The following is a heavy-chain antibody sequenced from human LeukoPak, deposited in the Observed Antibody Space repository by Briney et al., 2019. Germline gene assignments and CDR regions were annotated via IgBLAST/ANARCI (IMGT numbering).Heavy chain of an antibody. J-gene: IGHJ4*02. CDR2: IKSKTDGGTT. Sequence: PGGSLRLSCAASGFTFSNAWMSWVRQAPGKGLEWVGRIKSKTDGGTTDYAAPVKGRFTISRDDSKNTLYLQMNSLKTEDTAVYYCTTDSAMITVDDYWGQGTLVTVSS. D-gene: IGHD3-16*01. CDR3: TTDSAMITVDDY. CDR1: GFTFSNAW. V-gene: IGHV3-15*01.